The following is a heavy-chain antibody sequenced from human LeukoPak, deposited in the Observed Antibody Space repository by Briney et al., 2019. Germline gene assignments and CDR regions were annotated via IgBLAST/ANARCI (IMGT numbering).Heavy chain of an antibody. J-gene: IGHJ3*02. V-gene: IGHV4-59*01. Sequence: SETLSLTCTVSGGSISSYYWSWIRQPPGKGLEWIGYIYYSGSTNYNPSLKSRVTTSVDTSKNQFSLKLSSVTAADTAVYYCARGGITIFGVVIEDVFDIGGQGTMVTVPS. CDR1: GGSISSYY. CDR2: IYYSGST. CDR3: ARGGITIFGVVIEDVFDI. D-gene: IGHD3-3*01.